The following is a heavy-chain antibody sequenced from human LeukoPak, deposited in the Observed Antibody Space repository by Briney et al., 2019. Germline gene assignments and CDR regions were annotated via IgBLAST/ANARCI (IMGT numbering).Heavy chain of an antibody. D-gene: IGHD3-22*01. CDR1: GGSLSSYY. V-gene: IGHV4-59*08. CDR2: IYYSGNT. J-gene: IGHJ4*02. CDR3: ARHRDYYDSSGYTFPIDY. Sequence: PSETLSLTCTVSGGSLSSYYWTWIRQPPGKGLEWIGYIYYSGNTNYNPSLKSQVTISVDTSKNQFSLKLSSVTAADTAVYYCARHRDYYDSSGYTFPIDYWGQGTLVTVSS.